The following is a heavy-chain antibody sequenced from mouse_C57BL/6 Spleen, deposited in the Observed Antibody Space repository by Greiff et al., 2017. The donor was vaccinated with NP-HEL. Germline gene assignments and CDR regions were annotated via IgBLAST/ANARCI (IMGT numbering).Heavy chain of an antibody. CDR2: ISYDGSN. J-gene: IGHJ4*01. CDR3: ARLNYYGSRAMDY. D-gene: IGHD1-1*01. V-gene: IGHV3-6*01. Sequence: EVKLQESGPGLVKPSQSLSLTCSVTGYSITSGYYWNWIRQFPGNKLEWMGYISYDGSNNYNPSLKNRISITRDTSKNQFFLKLNSVTTEDTATYYCARLNYYGSRAMDYWGQGTSVTVSS. CDR1: GYSITSGYY.